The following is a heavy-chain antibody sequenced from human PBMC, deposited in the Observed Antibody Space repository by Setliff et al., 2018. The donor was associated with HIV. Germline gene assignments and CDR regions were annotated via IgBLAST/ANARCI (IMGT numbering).Heavy chain of an antibody. CDR3: ARDGGGSGWSLGEFDF. Sequence: PSETLSLTCSVSGDSISSGSYYWGWIRQPAGKGLEWIGHIHTTGSITYNPSLRSRVTISLDTSKNQVSLSLASVTAADTAVYYCARDGGGSGWSLGEFDFWGQGTLVTVSS. CDR2: IHTTGSI. J-gene: IGHJ4*02. CDR1: GDSISSGSYY. V-gene: IGHV4-61*09. D-gene: IGHD6-19*01.